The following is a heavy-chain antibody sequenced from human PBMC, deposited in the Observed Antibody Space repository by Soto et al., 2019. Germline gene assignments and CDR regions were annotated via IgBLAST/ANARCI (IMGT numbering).Heavy chain of an antibody. Sequence: PGGSLRLSCAASGFTFKSYSMNWVRQAPGKGLEWVSSISSSSSYIYYVDSVKGRFTISRDNAKNSLYLQMNSLRAEDMAVYFCARVSRRYCSTTSCSLDVWGQGTTVTVSS. CDR3: ARVSRRYCSTTSCSLDV. CDR2: ISSSSSYI. D-gene: IGHD2-2*01. CDR1: GFTFKSYS. J-gene: IGHJ6*02. V-gene: IGHV3-21*01.